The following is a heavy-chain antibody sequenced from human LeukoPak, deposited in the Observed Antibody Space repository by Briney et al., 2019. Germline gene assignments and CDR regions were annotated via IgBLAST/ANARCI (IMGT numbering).Heavy chain of an antibody. Sequence: SVKVSCKASGGTFSSYAISGVRHAPRQGLEWMGRIIPILGIANYAQKFQGRVTITADKSTSTAYMELSSLRSEDTAVYYCARGGYCSGGSCYRNWFDPWGQGTLVTVSS. CDR3: ARGGYCSGGSCYRNWFDP. D-gene: IGHD2-15*01. CDR1: GGTFSSYA. CDR2: IIPILGIA. V-gene: IGHV1-69*04. J-gene: IGHJ5*02.